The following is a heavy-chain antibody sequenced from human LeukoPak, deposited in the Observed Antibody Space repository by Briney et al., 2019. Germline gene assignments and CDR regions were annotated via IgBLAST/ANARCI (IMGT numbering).Heavy chain of an antibody. CDR3: ARDPPLMVRGGGL. V-gene: IGHV3-20*04. D-gene: IGHD3-10*01. Sequence: PGGSLRLSCAASGFTFDDYGMSWVRQAPGKGLEWVSGINWNGGSTVYADSVKGRFTISRDNAKNSLYLQMDSLRAEDTALYYCARDPPLMVRGGGLWGQGTLATVSS. J-gene: IGHJ4*02. CDR2: INWNGGST. CDR1: GFTFDDYG.